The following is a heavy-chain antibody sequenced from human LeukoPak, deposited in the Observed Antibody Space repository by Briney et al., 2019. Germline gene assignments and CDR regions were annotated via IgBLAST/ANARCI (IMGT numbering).Heavy chain of an antibody. Sequence: GGSLRLSCGGSGFTFSSYAMSWVRQAPGKGLEWVSAISGSGTDTFYANSVKGRFTIPRDNPKHTLYLQVNSLRAEDTAVYYCAKGGGSSCYSPSDYWGQGTLVTVSS. J-gene: IGHJ4*02. CDR1: GFTFSSYA. CDR3: AKGGGSSCYSPSDY. CDR2: ISGSGTDT. D-gene: IGHD2-15*01. V-gene: IGHV3-23*01.